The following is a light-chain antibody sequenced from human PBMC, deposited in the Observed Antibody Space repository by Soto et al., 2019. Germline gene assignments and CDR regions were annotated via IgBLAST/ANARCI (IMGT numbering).Light chain of an antibody. V-gene: IGLV2-14*01. Sequence: QSVLTQPASVSGSPGQSITISCTGTSSDVGGYDYVSWYQQHPGKAPKLMIYEVSNRPSGVSNRFSGSKSGNTASLTISGLQAEDDADYYCSSYTSINTGVFGTGTKVTVL. J-gene: IGLJ1*01. CDR1: SSDVGGYDY. CDR3: SSYTSINTGV. CDR2: EVS.